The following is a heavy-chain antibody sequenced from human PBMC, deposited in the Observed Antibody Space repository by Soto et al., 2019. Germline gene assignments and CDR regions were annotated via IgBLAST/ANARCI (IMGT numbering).Heavy chain of an antibody. Sequence: PGVSLRLSCAASGFTFSSYGMHWVRQAPGKGLEWVAVIWYDGSNKYYADSVKGRFTISRDNSKNTLYLQMNSLRAEDTAVYYCARGCGYSYGCFDYWGQETLVTVSS. CDR1: GFTFSSYG. CDR2: IWYDGSNK. J-gene: IGHJ4*02. D-gene: IGHD5-18*01. V-gene: IGHV3-33*01. CDR3: ARGCGYSYGCFDY.